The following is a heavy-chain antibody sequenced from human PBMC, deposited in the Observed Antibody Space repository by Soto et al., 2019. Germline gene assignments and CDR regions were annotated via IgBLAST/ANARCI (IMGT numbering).Heavy chain of an antibody. CDR2: ISYDGSNK. J-gene: IGHJ5*02. Sequence: QVQLVESGGGVVQPGRSLRLSCAASGFTFSSYGMHWVRQAPGKGLEWVAGISYDGSNKYYADSVKGRFTISRDNSKNTLYLQMNSLRAEDTAVYYCAKDLRQQLVLHWFDPWGQGTLVTVSS. CDR1: GFTFSSYG. CDR3: AKDLRQQLVLHWFDP. V-gene: IGHV3-30*18. D-gene: IGHD6-13*01.